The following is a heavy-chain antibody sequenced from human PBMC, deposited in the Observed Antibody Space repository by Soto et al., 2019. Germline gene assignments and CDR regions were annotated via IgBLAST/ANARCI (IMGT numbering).Heavy chain of an antibody. J-gene: IGHJ4*02. D-gene: IGHD3-22*01. Sequence: EVQLLESGGGLVQPGGSLRLSCAASGFTFSSYAMSWVRQAPGKGLEWVSAISGSGGSTYYADSVKGRFTISRDNSKNTLYLQMNGLRAEDTAVYYCAKGNYYDSSGYPPTGYWGQGTLVTVSS. CDR2: ISGSGGST. CDR1: GFTFSSYA. V-gene: IGHV3-23*01. CDR3: AKGNYYDSSGYPPTGY.